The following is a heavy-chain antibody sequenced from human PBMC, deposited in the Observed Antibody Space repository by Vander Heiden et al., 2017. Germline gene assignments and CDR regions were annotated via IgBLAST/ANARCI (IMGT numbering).Heavy chain of an antibody. V-gene: IGHV3-7*01. CDR1: GFTFSSYW. D-gene: IGHD2-21*02. J-gene: IGHJ5*02. Sequence: EVQLVESGGGLVQPGGSLRLSCAASGFTFSSYWMRWVRQTPGKGLEWVANIEQGGSEKYYVDPVKGRFTISRDNAKNSMYLEMNSLRAEDTAVYYCARGYYGGDGAPWGQGTLVTVSS. CDR3: ARGYYGGDGAP. CDR2: IEQGGSEK.